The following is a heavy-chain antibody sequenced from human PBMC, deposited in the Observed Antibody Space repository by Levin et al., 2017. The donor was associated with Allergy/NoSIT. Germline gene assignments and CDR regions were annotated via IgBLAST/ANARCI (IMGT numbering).Heavy chain of an antibody. Sequence: SETLSLTCTVSGGSISRYYWSWFRLPPGKGLEWMADISYSGRTNFSPSLTSRVTLSRDMSKNQFSLAVTSVTTADTAVYYCARGSYITARIAVGLWDRWGQGALVSVSS. J-gene: IGHJ5*02. CDR2: ISYSGRT. V-gene: IGHV4-59*12. CDR3: ARGSYITARIAVGLWDR. D-gene: IGHD6-19*01. CDR1: GGSISRYY.